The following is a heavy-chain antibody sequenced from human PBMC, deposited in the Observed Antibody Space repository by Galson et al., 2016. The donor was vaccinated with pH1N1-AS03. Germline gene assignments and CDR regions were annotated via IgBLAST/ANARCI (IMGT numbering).Heavy chain of an antibody. CDR1: DVSLRAYW. J-gene: IGHJ1*01. Sequence: SLRLSCAASDVSLRAYWMSWVRQSPGKGLEWVASTNPDGSQKDYLDSVKGRFTISRDSAKTSLYLQMNSLSVEDTAFYYCAKEGIDYLKRSFHHWGQGTLVTVSS. CDR2: TNPDGSQK. CDR3: AKEGIDYLKRSFHH. D-gene: IGHD4-11*01. V-gene: IGHV3-7*03.